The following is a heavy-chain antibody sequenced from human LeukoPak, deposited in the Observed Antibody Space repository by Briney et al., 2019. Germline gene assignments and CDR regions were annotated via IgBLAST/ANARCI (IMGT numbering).Heavy chain of an antibody. J-gene: IGHJ3*02. Sequence: GGSLRLSCAASGFTFSAYSMNWVRQAPGKGLEWVSSISSSSSYIYYADSVKGRFTISRDNAKNSLYLQMNSLRAEDTAVYYCARDRTGSDAFDIWGQGTMVTVSS. CDR3: ARDRTGSDAFDI. CDR2: ISSSSSYI. V-gene: IGHV3-21*01. D-gene: IGHD3-9*01. CDR1: GFTFSAYS.